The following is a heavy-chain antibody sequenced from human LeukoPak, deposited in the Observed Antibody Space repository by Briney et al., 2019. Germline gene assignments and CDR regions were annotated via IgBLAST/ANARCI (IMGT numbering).Heavy chain of an antibody. V-gene: IGHV3-23*01. Sequence: GGSLRLSCAASGFTFSNYAMSWVRQAPGKGLEWVSAISGSGGSTYSADSVKGRFTISRDNSKNTLYLQINSLRAEDTAVYYCAKGAPSSGSPFDYWGQGTLVTVSS. J-gene: IGHJ4*02. CDR2: ISGSGGST. D-gene: IGHD6-19*01. CDR3: AKGAPSSGSPFDY. CDR1: GFTFSNYA.